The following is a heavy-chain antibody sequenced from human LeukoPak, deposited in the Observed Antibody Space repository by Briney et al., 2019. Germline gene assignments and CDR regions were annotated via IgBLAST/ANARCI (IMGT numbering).Heavy chain of an antibody. CDR1: VGTFSGYT. CDR2: IIPIFGTA. J-gene: IGHJ5*02. D-gene: IGHD2-2*01. Sequence: ASVTVSCKASVGTFSGYTISWVRQAPGQELEWMGGIIPIFGTANYAQKFQGRVTITADKSTSTVYMELSSLRSEDRAVYYCARGYCSGTSYSWFDPWGQGTLVTVSS. V-gene: IGHV1-69*06. CDR3: ARGYCSGTSYSWFDP.